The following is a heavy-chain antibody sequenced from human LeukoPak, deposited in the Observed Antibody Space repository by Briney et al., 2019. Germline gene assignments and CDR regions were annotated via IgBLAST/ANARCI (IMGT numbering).Heavy chain of an antibody. CDR2: INPNNGGT. Sequence: ASVKVSCKAFGYTITGYYMHWVRQAPGQGLEWMGWINPNNGGTNSAQKFQGRVTMTRDMSIGTAYMELNRLTYDDTAVYYCGRDRHWNQGNFDYWGQGTLVTVSS. CDR3: GRDRHWNQGNFDY. J-gene: IGHJ4*02. D-gene: IGHD1-1*01. CDR1: GYTITGYY. V-gene: IGHV1-2*02.